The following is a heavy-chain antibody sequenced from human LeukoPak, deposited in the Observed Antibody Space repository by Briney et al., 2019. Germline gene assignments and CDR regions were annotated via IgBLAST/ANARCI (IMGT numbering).Heavy chain of an antibody. CDR2: ISSDETST. V-gene: IGHV3-74*03. Sequence: GGSLRLSCAASGFTFSSYWMHWARQAPGKGLVWVSRISSDETSTKYADSVKGRFTISRDNAKNTVYLQMNSLRAEDTAVYYCARDLGGPDYWGQGTLVTVSS. CDR1: GFTFSSYW. CDR3: ARDLGGPDY. D-gene: IGHD3-10*01. J-gene: IGHJ4*02.